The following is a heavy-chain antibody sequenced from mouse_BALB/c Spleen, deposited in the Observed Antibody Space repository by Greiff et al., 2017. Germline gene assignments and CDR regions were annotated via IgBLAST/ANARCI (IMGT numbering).Heavy chain of an antibody. J-gene: IGHJ1*01. CDR3: TRSQYFDD. CDR1: GYTFTSYW. Sequence: LQQPGSELVRPGASVKLSCKASGYTFTSYWMHWVKQRPGQGLEWIGNIYPGSGSTNYNEKFKSKATLTVDTSSSTAYMQLSSLTSEDSAVYYCTRSQYFDDWGAGTTVTVSS. V-gene: IGHV1S22*01. CDR2: IYPGSGST.